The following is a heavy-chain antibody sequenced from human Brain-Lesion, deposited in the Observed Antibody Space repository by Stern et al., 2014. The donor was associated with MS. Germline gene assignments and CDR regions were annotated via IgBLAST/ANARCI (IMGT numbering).Heavy chain of an antibody. V-gene: IGHV4-61*02. J-gene: IGHJ6*02. D-gene: IGHD2-2*01. Sequence: QMQLVESGPGLVKPSQTLSLSCTVSGGSISSGGYYWSWIRQPAGKGLEWIGRIFNSGGTSYTPPPKGRVTISIDTSKNQFSLRLNSMTAADTAVYYCARGRVVPGFQYYATDVWGQGTTVIVSS. CDR2: IFNSGGT. CDR3: ARGRVVPGFQYYATDV. CDR1: GGSISSGGYY.